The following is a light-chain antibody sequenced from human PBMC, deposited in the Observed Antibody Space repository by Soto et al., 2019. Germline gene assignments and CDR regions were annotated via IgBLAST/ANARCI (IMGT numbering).Light chain of an antibody. CDR2: GAS. J-gene: IGKJ4*01. CDR3: QQYDKSLPPVT. CDR1: RSVSTN. V-gene: IGKV3-15*01. Sequence: DIILTQSPAIVSVSPGERVTLSCRASRSVSTNLAWYQHKHGQAPRLLIYGASTRVTDIPARFSGSGSGTDFTLTINYLKSEDFGVYYCQQYDKSLPPVTFGGGTKVEI.